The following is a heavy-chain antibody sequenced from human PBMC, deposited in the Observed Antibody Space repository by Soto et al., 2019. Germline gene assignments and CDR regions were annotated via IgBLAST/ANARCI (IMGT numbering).Heavy chain of an antibody. D-gene: IGHD3-22*01. Sequence: EVQLVESGGGIVQPGGSLRLSCAASGFTFSSYWMHWVRQAPGKGLVWVSRIHSDGSRTSYADSAKGRLTISRDNAKNTVYLQMNSLRAEDTAVYYCARGDGDYDDGNWYLGRHWGQGTLVTVSS. J-gene: IGHJ4*02. CDR3: ARGDGDYDDGNWYLGRH. CDR2: IHSDGSRT. V-gene: IGHV3-74*01. CDR1: GFTFSSYW.